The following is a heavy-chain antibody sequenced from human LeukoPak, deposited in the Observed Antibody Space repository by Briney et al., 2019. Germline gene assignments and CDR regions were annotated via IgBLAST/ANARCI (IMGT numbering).Heavy chain of an antibody. J-gene: IGHJ6*03. D-gene: IGHD3-3*01. CDR2: LNPSSGNT. CDR1: VSTFTRYE. Sequence: PPVKLSCTASVSTFTRYEINTGRQATGPGLEGMGGLNPSSGNTGYAQKYQGRVTFTSNSSKTTTYMELSSLRSEDTAVYYWARESLDFWRGYPIYMDVWGKGNTVTVSS. V-gene: IGHV1-8*03. CDR3: ARESLDFWRGYPIYMDV.